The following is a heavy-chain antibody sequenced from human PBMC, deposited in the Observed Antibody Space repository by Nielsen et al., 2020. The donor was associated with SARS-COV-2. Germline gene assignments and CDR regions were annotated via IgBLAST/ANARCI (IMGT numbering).Heavy chain of an antibody. CDR1: GFTFSDYY. D-gene: IGHD5-24*01. CDR2: ITSSSTYT. V-gene: IGHV3-11*05. CDR3: AREGRKLPLDY. J-gene: IGHJ4*02. Sequence: GESLKISCVGSGFTFSDYYMSWVRQAPGKGLEWVSYITSSSTYTNYADSVKGRFTISRDNAKNSMSLQMHSLRGEDTAVYYCAREGRKLPLDYWGQGTLVTVSS.